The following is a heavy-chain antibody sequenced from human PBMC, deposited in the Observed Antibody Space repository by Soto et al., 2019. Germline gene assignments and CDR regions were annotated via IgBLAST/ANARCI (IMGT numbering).Heavy chain of an antibody. D-gene: IGHD3-3*01. CDR2: INPNSGGT. CDR3: ARVGYDFWSGSEVFDY. V-gene: IGHV1-2*02. Sequence: ASVKVSCKASGYTFTGYYMHWVRQAPGQGLEWMGWINPNSGGTNYGQKFQGRVTMTRDTSISTAYMELSRLRSDDTAVYYCARVGYDFWSGSEVFDYWGQGTLVTVSS. CDR1: GYTFTGYY. J-gene: IGHJ4*02.